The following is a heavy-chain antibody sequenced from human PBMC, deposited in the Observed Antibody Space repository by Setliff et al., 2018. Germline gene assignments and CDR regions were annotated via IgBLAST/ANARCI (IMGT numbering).Heavy chain of an antibody. J-gene: IGHJ6*02. CDR1: GYSFTSYW. CDR2: IYPGDSDT. D-gene: IGHD3-10*01. V-gene: IGHV5-51*01. Sequence: GESLQISCKGSGYSFTSYWIGWVRQMPGKGLEWMGIIYPGDSDTRYSPSFQGQVTISADKSISTAYLQWSSLKASDTAMYYCARQTYGSGSYNYYYGMDVWGQGTTVTVSS. CDR3: ARQTYGSGSYNYYYGMDV.